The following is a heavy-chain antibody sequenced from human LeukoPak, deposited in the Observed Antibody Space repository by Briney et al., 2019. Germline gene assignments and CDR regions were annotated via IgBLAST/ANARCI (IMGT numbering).Heavy chain of an antibody. Sequence: SETLSLTCTVSGGSISSYYWSWIRQPPGKGLEWIGYIYYSGSTNYNPSLKSRVTISVDTSKNQFSLKLSSVTAADTAVYYCARLFYSSAWYWFDPWGQGTLVTVSS. CDR2: IYYSGST. CDR1: GGSISSYY. J-gene: IGHJ5*02. V-gene: IGHV4-59*08. D-gene: IGHD6-19*01. CDR3: ARLFYSSAWYWFDP.